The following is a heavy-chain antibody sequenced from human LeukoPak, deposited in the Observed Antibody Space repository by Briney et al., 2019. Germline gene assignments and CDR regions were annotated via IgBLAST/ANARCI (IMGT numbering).Heavy chain of an antibody. CDR2: IYHTGST. J-gene: IGHJ5*02. Sequence: PSETLSLTCTVSGYSISSGYYWAWIRQPPGKGLEWIGSIYHTGSTYYNPSLKSRFTISVDTSKNQFSLKLSSVTAADTAVYYCARNYGSGERWFDPWGQGTLVTVSS. CDR3: ARNYGSGERWFDP. D-gene: IGHD3-10*01. V-gene: IGHV4-38-2*02. CDR1: GYSISSGYY.